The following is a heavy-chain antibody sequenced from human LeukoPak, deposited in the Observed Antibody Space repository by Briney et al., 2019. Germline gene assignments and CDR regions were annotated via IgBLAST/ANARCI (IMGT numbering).Heavy chain of an antibody. Sequence: SETLSLTCTVSGGSISSYYWSWIRQPPGKGLEWIGYIYYSGSTNYNPSLKSRVTISVDTSKNQFSLKLSSVTAADTAVYYCARNRYYYDSSIYFDYWGQGTLVTVSS. CDR3: ARNRYYYDSSIYFDY. CDR1: GGSISSYY. D-gene: IGHD3-22*01. V-gene: IGHV4-59*01. J-gene: IGHJ4*02. CDR2: IYYSGST.